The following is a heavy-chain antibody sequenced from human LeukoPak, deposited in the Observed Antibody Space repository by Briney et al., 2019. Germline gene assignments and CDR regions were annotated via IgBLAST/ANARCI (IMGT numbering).Heavy chain of an antibody. V-gene: IGHV1-69*05. D-gene: IGHD3-22*01. Sequence: SVKVSCKASGGTFSSYAISWVRQAPGQGLEWMGRIIPIFGTANYAQKFQGRVTITTDESTSTAYMELSSLRSEDTVVYYCARANFKGLTYYYDSSGYSDWGQGTLVTVSS. CDR1: GGTFSSYA. CDR2: IIPIFGTA. J-gene: IGHJ4*02. CDR3: ARANFKGLTYYYDSSGYSD.